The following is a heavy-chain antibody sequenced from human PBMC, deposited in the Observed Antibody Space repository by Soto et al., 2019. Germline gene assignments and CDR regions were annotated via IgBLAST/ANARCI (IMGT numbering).Heavy chain of an antibody. CDR2: INHSGST. V-gene: IGHV4-34*01. J-gene: IGHJ4*02. CDR3: ARGSRYYDSSGYYYYFYY. CDR1: GGSFSGYY. D-gene: IGHD3-22*01. Sequence: SETLSLTCAVYGGSFSGYYWSWIRQPPGKGLEWIGEINHSGSTNYNPSLKSRVTISVDTSKNQFSLKLSSVTAADTAVYYCARGSRYYDSSGYYYYFYYWGQGTLVTVSS.